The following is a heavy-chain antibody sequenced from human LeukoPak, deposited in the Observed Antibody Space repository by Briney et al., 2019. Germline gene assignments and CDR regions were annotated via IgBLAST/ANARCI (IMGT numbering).Heavy chain of an antibody. V-gene: IGHV3-49*04. J-gene: IGHJ4*02. CDR3: TRVSRVRGVIFAFDY. D-gene: IGHD3-10*01. Sequence: GGSLRLSCTASGFTFGDYAMSWVRQAPGKGLEWVGFIRSKAYGGTTEYAASVKGRFTISRDDSKSIAYLQMNSLKTEDIAVYYCTRVSRVRGVIFAFDYWGQGTLVTVSS. CDR1: GFTFGDYA. CDR2: IRSKAYGGTT.